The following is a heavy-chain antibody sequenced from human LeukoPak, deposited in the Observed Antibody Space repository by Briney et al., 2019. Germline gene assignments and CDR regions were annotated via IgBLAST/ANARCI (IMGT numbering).Heavy chain of an antibody. CDR1: GGSTSSYY. Sequence: SETLSLTCTVSGGSTSSYYWSWIRQPPGKGLEWIGYIYYSGSTNYNPSLKSRVTISVDTSKNQFSLKLSSVTAADTAVYYCARTYYDFWSGYHRSYNWFDPWGQGTLVTVSS. CDR3: ARTYYDFWSGYHRSYNWFDP. D-gene: IGHD3-3*01. V-gene: IGHV4-59*01. CDR2: IYYSGST. J-gene: IGHJ5*02.